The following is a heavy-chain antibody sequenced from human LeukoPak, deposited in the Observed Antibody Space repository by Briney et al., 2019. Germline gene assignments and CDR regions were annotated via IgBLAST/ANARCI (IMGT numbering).Heavy chain of an antibody. CDR2: IWYDGSNK. CDR3: ARGRDYDSSGYYYGTDAFDT. Sequence: HPGGSLRLSCAASGFTFSSYGMHWVRQAPGKGLEWVAVIWYDGSNKYYADSVKGRFTISRDNSKNTLYLQMNSLRAEDTAVYYCARGRDYDSSGYYYGTDAFDTWGQGTMVTVSS. CDR1: GFTFSSYG. V-gene: IGHV3-33*01. D-gene: IGHD3-22*01. J-gene: IGHJ3*02.